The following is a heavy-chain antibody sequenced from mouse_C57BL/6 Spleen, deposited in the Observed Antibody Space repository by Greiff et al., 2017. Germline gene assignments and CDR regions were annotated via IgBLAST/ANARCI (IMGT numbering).Heavy chain of an antibody. CDR2: ISSGSSTI. CDR1: GFTFSDYG. D-gene: IGHD4-1*01. CDR3: ARPINWYYAMDY. J-gene: IGHJ4*01. Sequence: EVKLVESGGGLVKPGGSLKLSCAASGFTFSDYGMHWVRQAPEKGLEWVAYISSGSSTIYYADTVKGRFTISRDNAKNTLFLQMTSLRSEDTAMYYCARPINWYYAMDYWGQGTSVTVSS. V-gene: IGHV5-17*01.